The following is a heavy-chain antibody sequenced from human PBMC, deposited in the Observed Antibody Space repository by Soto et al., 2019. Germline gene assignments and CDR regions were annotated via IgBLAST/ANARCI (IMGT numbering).Heavy chain of an antibody. CDR2: INHSGST. J-gene: IGHJ4*02. CDR3: ARVPGYGDIVATATKSFDY. Sequence: LSLTCAVYGGSFSGYYWSWIRQPPGKGLEWIGEINHSGSTNYNPSLKSRVTISVDTSRNQFSLKLSSVTAADTAVYYCARVPGYGDIVATATKSFDYWGQGTLVTVSS. D-gene: IGHD5-12*01. V-gene: IGHV4-34*01. CDR1: GGSFSGYY.